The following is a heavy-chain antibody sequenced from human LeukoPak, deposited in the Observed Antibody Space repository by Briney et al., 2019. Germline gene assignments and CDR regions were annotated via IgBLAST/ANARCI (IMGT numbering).Heavy chain of an antibody. Sequence: GGSLRLSCAASGFTFSSYEMNWVRQAPGKGLEWVSSISSSSSYIYYADSVKGRFTISRDNAKNSLYLQMNSLRAEDTAVYYCARDGSVGQREIDYWGQGTLVTVSS. D-gene: IGHD6-25*01. J-gene: IGHJ4*02. CDR2: ISSSSSYI. CDR3: ARDGSVGQREIDY. V-gene: IGHV3-21*01. CDR1: GFTFSSYE.